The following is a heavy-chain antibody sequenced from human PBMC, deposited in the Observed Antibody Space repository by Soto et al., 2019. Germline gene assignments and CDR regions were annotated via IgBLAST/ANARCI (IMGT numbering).Heavy chain of an antibody. CDR1: GFTFSSYA. D-gene: IGHD6-13*01. Sequence: QVQLVESGGGVVQHGRSMRLSCAASGFTFSSYAVHWVRQAPGQGLAWVAVISYDGTTKYYADSVKGRFTISRDNSINTLYLQMNSLRGEDTAVYYCAKPPYSNSWCADYWGQGALVTVFS. CDR2: ISYDGTTK. J-gene: IGHJ4*02. V-gene: IGHV3-30*18. CDR3: AKPPYSNSWCADY.